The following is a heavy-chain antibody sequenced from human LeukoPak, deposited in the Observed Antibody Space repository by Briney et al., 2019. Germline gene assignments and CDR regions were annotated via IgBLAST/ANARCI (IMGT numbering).Heavy chain of an antibody. CDR2: INHSGST. D-gene: IGHD2-8*01. Sequence: SETLSLTCAVYGWSFSGYYCSWIRQPPGKGLEWIGEINHSGSTNYNPSLKSRVTISVDTSKNQFSLKLSSVTAADTAVYYCARSPVDCTNGVCYHDYWGQGTLVTVSS. V-gene: IGHV4-34*01. J-gene: IGHJ4*02. CDR1: GWSFSGYY. CDR3: ARSPVDCTNGVCYHDY.